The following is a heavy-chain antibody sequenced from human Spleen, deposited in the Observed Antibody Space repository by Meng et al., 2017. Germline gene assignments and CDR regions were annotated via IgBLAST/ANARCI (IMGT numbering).Heavy chain of an antibody. CDR3: AVYNGPYGYFDY. CDR1: GYSFAYYW. V-gene: IGHV5-51*01. D-gene: IGHD5-24*01. J-gene: IGHJ4*02. CDR2: IYPSDSET. Sequence: GESLKISCKGFGYSFAYYWIGWVRQMPGKGLEWMGNIYPSDSETRYSPSVQGQVTISVDKSISTAYVQWSSLKASDTALYYCAVYNGPYGYFDYWGQGTLVTVSS.